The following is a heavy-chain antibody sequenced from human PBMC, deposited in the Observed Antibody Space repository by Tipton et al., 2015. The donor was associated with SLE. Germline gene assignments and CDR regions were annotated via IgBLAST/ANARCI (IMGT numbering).Heavy chain of an antibody. J-gene: IGHJ4*02. V-gene: IGHV4-59*08. Sequence: TLSLTCIVSGYSISSGYFWSWIRQPPGNKLEWIGYTSYSGSTSYNPSLESRVTISLDTSKNHFSLKLSSVAAADTAIYYCARQLGWGDPFAFDYWDQGTLVTVSS. D-gene: IGHD2-21*02. CDR2: TSYSGST. CDR3: ARQLGWGDPFAFDY. CDR1: GYSISSGYF.